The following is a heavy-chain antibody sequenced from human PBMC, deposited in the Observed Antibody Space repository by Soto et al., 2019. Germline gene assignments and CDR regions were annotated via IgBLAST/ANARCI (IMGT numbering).Heavy chain of an antibody. CDR2: ISGTGGST. CDR1: GFTFTSYA. J-gene: IGHJ6*02. V-gene: IGHV3-23*01. CDR3: ATGRKWEHSYGMDV. Sequence: GGSLRLSCAASGFTFTSYAFTWVRQAPGKGLEWVSAISGTGGSTFYSDSVMGRFTISRDNSKNTLYLQMDSLRAEDTAMYYCATGRKWEHSYGMDVWGQGTTVTVSS. D-gene: IGHD1-26*01.